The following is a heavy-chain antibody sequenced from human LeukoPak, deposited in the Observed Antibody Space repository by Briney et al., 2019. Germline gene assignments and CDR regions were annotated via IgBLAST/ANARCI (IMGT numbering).Heavy chain of an antibody. Sequence: TGGSLRLSCAASGFTSSSYGMHWVRQAPGKGLEWVAVISYDGSNKYYADSVKDRFTISKDNSKTTLYPQMNSLRAEDTAVYYWAKGGEYFDYWGQGTLVTVSS. V-gene: IGHV3-30*18. CDR1: GFTSSSYG. CDR3: AKGGEYFDY. D-gene: IGHD6-6*01. CDR2: ISYDGSNK. J-gene: IGHJ4*02.